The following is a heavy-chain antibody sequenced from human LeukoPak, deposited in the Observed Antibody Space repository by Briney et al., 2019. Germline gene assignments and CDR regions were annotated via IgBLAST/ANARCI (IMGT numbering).Heavy chain of an antibody. J-gene: IGHJ4*02. D-gene: IGHD7-27*01. CDR3: ARDLAWGAFDY. Sequence: PGGPLRLSCAASGFTFSNHGMNWVRQAPGKGLEWLSGVSPPGGGTYYADSVKGRFTISRDDSKNTLSLQMNSLRVEDTAVYHCARDLAWGAFDYWGQGTLVTVSS. CDR2: VSPPGGGT. CDR1: GFTFSNHG. V-gene: IGHV3-23*01.